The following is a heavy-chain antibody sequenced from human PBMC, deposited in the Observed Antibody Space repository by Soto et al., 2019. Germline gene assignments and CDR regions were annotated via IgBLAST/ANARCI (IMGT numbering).Heavy chain of an antibody. J-gene: IGHJ5*02. CDR2: IIPILNIA. CDR3: ARTRAPTEALYWFDP. CDR1: GGTFSSYP. Sequence: QVQLVQSGAEVKKPGSSVKVSCKASGGTFSSYPISWVRQAPGQGLEWMGRIIPILNIANYAQKFQGRATLTADKSTNTADMELSSLRSEDTAVYYCARTRAPTEALYWFDPWGEGTVVTVSS. D-gene: IGHD1-1*01. V-gene: IGHV1-69*02.